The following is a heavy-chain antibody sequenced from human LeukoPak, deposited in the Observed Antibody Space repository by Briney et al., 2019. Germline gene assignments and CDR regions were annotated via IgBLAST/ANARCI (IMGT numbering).Heavy chain of an antibody. D-gene: IGHD2-15*01. CDR1: GYTFTSYY. CDR2: INPSGGST. J-gene: IGHJ4*02. CDR3: ARDRDCSGGSCYSRYYFDY. V-gene: IGHV1-46*01. Sequence: ASVKVSCKASGYTFTSYYMHWVRQAPGQGLEWMGIINPSGGSTSYAQKFQGRVTMTRDTSTSTVYMEPSSLRSEDTAVYYCARDRDCSGGSCYSRYYFDYWGQGTLVTVSS.